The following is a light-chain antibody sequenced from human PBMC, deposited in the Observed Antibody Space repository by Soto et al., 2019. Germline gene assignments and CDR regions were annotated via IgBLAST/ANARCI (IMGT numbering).Light chain of an antibody. CDR1: QSISSTY. CDR3: QQSYSTPFT. CDR2: GAS. Sequence: ALTQSPGSLSLSPGERATLSCRASQSISSTYLAWYQQKPGQAPRLLIYGASSRATGIPDRFSGSGSGTDLTLTISSLQPEDFATYYCQQSYSTPFTFGGGTKVDIK. V-gene: IGKV3-20*01. J-gene: IGKJ4*01.